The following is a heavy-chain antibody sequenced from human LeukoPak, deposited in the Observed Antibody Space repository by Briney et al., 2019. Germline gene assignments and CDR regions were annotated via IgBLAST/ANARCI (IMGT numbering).Heavy chain of an antibody. V-gene: IGHV3-23*01. Sequence: GGSLTLSCAASGFTFSSYAMSWVRPAPGKGLEWVSAISGSGGSTYYADSVKGRFTISRDNSKNTLYLQMSSLRAEDTAVYYCAKGPNSSGPRRDYFDYWGQGTLFTVSS. J-gene: IGHJ4*02. CDR1: GFTFSSYA. CDR2: ISGSGGST. D-gene: IGHD6-19*01. CDR3: AKGPNSSGPRRDYFDY.